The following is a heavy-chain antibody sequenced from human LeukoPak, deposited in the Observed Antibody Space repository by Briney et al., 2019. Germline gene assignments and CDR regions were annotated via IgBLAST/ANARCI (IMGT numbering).Heavy chain of an antibody. D-gene: IGHD3-22*01. Sequence: PGGSLRLSCAASGFTFSSYAMSWVRQAPGKGLEWVSAISGSGGSTYYAVSVKGRFTISRDNSKNTLYLQMNSLRAEDTAVYYCAKEAKPPGNYYDSSGYYYDYWGQGTLVTVSS. J-gene: IGHJ4*02. V-gene: IGHV3-23*01. CDR2: ISGSGGST. CDR1: GFTFSSYA. CDR3: AKEAKPPGNYYDSSGYYYDY.